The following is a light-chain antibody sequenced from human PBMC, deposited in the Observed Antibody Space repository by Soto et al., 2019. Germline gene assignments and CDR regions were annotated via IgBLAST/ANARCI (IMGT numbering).Light chain of an antibody. Sequence: QSVLTQPPSVSGAPGQRVTISCTGSSSNIGAGYDVHWYQQLPGTAPKLLIYGNSNRPSGVPDRFSASKSGTSASLAITGLQAEDEADYSCSSYTTTSTLVFGTGTKVTVL. V-gene: IGLV1-40*01. CDR1: SSNIGAGYD. CDR2: GNS. J-gene: IGLJ1*01. CDR3: SSYTTTSTLV.